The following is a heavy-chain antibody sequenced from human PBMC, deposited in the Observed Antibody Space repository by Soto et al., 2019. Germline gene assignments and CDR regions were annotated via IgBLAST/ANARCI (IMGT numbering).Heavy chain of an antibody. D-gene: IGHD3-16*02. CDR3: ARGPLRLGELSLPPPYYFDY. CDR1: GGSFSGYY. CDR2: INHSGST. J-gene: IGHJ4*02. V-gene: IGHV4-34*01. Sequence: PSETLSLTCAVYGGSFSGYYWSWIRQPPGKGLEWIGEINHSGSTNYNPSLKSRVTISVDTSKNQFSLKLSSVTAADTAVYYCARGPLRLGELSLPPPYYFDYWGQGTLVTVSS.